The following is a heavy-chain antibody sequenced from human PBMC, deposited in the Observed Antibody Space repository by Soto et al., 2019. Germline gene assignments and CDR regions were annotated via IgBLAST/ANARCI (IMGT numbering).Heavy chain of an antibody. CDR2: IYYSGST. V-gene: IGHV4-59*08. CDR3: ARRGYGDYEAFDI. D-gene: IGHD4-17*01. J-gene: IGHJ3*02. CDR1: GVSISSYY. Sequence: TLSLTCTVSGVSISSYYWSWIRQPPGKGLELIGYIYYSGSTDYNPSLKSRVTMSVDTSKNQSSLRLTSVTAADTAVYYCARRGYGDYEAFDIWGQGTMVTVSS.